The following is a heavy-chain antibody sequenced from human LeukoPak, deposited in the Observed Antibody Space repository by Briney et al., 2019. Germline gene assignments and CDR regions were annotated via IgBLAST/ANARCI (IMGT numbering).Heavy chain of an antibody. CDR3: ARTYDFGRGPPGDAFDN. CDR1: GFTFSNYW. D-gene: IGHD3-3*01. CDR2: IKQDGSEK. V-gene: IGHV3-7*01. Sequence: PGGSLRLSCATPGFTFSNYWMNWVRQAPGKGLEWVANIKQDGSEKYYVDSVKGRFTISRDNAKNSLYLQMNSLRAEDTAVYYCARTYDFGRGPPGDAFDNWGQGTPVIVSS. J-gene: IGHJ3*02.